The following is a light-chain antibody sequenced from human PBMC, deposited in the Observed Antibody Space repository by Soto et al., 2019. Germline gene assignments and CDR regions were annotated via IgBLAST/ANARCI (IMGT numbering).Light chain of an antibody. CDR1: QGISSY. CDR2: AAS. CDR3: QQYYSYPPT. V-gene: IGKV1-8*01. Sequence: AIRMTQSPSSLSASTGDRVTITCRASQGISSYLAWYQQKPGKAPKLLIYAASTLQSGVPSRFSGSGSGTDFTRTISCLQSEDFATYYCQQYYSYPPTFGQVTKVEIK. J-gene: IGKJ1*01.